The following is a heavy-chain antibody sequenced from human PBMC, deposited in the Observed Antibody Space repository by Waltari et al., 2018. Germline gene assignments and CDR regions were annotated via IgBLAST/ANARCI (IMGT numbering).Heavy chain of an antibody. Sequence: QVQLVESGGGVVQPGGSLRLSCAASGFTLRSYGMHWVRQAPGKGLEWVAFIRYDGSNKYYADSVKGRFTISRDNSKNTLYPQMNSLRAEDTAVYYCAKDKGFVGAFDIWGQGTMVTVSS. CDR1: GFTLRSYG. CDR3: AKDKGFVGAFDI. V-gene: IGHV3-30*02. CDR2: IRYDGSNK. J-gene: IGHJ3*02.